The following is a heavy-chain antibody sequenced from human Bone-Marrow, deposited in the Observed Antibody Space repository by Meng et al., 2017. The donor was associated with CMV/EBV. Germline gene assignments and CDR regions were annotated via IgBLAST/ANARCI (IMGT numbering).Heavy chain of an antibody. Sequence: GESLKISCAASGFTFSSYWMSWVRQAPGKGLVWVSRTNSDGSSRTYADSVKGRFTISRDNVKNTLYLQMSSLRADDTAIYYCTRDQGYNYGSDAFDIWGQGTMVTFSS. J-gene: IGHJ3*02. V-gene: IGHV3-74*03. CDR2: TNSDGSSR. CDR3: TRDQGYNYGSDAFDI. D-gene: IGHD5-18*01. CDR1: GFTFSSYW.